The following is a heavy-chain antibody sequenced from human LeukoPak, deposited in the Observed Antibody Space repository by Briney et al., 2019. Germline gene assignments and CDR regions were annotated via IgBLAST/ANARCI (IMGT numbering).Heavy chain of an antibody. Sequence: SQTLSLTCAISGDSVSSNSAAWNWIRQSPSRGLEWLGRTYYRSRWYNDYAVSVKSRITINPDTSKNQFSLQLDSVTPEDTAVYYCCHSLSGRTGAFDIWGRGTVVTVSS. D-gene: IGHD2-21*01. CDR3: CHSLSGRTGAFDI. CDR2: TYYRSRWYN. CDR1: GDSVSSNSAA. J-gene: IGHJ3*02. V-gene: IGHV6-1*01.